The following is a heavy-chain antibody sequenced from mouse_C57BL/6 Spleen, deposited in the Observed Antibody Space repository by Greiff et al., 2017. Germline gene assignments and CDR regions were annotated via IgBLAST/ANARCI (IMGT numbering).Heavy chain of an antibody. Sequence: QVQLQQPGTEPVKPGASVKLSCKASGYTFTSYWMHWVKQRPGQGLEWIGNINPSNGGTNYNEKFKSKATLTVDKSSSTVYMQLSSLTSEDSAVYYCSLIRGPLDWYFDVWGTGTTVTVSS. V-gene: IGHV1-53*01. J-gene: IGHJ1*03. CDR2: INPSNGGT. D-gene: IGHD3-2*02. CDR1: GYTFTSYW. CDR3: SLIRGPLDWYFDV.